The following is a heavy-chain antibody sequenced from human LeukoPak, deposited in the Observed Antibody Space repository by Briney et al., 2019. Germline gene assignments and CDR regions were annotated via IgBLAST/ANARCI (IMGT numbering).Heavy chain of an antibody. V-gene: IGHV1-46*01. CDR1: GYTFTSYG. D-gene: IGHD6-19*01. CDR3: ARFAVHRRLAVAGQFGLDY. J-gene: IGHJ4*02. Sequence: ASVKVSCKASGYTFTSYGISWVRQAPGQGLEWMGIINPSGGNTNYAQKFQGRVTMTRDTSTSTVYMELSSLRSGDTAVYYCARFAVHRRLAVAGQFGLDYWGQGTLVTVSS. CDR2: INPSGGNT.